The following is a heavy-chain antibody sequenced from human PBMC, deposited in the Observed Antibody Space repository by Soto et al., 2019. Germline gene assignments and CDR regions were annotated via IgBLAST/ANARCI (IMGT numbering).Heavy chain of an antibody. Sequence: SETLSLTCTVSGGSISSSSYYWGWIRQPPGKGLEWIGSIYYSGSTYYNPSLKSRVTISVDTSKNQFSLKLSSVTAADTAVYYCARIRAPIVVVPAARHYYHMDVWGKGTTVTVSS. V-gene: IGHV4-39*01. CDR3: ARIRAPIVVVPAARHYYHMDV. D-gene: IGHD2-2*01. CDR2: IYYSGST. CDR1: GGSISSSSYY. J-gene: IGHJ6*03.